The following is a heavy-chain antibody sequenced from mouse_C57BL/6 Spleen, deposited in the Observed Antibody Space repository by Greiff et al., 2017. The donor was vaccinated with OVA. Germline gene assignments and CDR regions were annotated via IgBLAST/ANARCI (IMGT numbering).Heavy chain of an antibody. CDR3: ARNKGGSSPFAY. CDR2: IHPNSGST. Sequence: VQLQQPGAELVKPGASVKLSCKASGYTFTSYWMHWVKQRPGQGLEWIGMIHPNSGSTNYNEKFKSKATLTVDKSSSTAYMQLSSLTSEDSAVYYCARNKGGSSPFAYWGQGTLVTVSA. CDR1: GYTFTSYW. J-gene: IGHJ3*01. V-gene: IGHV1-64*01. D-gene: IGHD1-1*01.